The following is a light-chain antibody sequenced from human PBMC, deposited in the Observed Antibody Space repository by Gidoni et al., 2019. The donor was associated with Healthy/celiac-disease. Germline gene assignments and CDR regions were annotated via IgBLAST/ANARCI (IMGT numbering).Light chain of an antibody. CDR1: QGISSA. J-gene: IGKJ5*01. CDR3: QQFNSNPPIT. Sequence: AIELTQSPSSLSASVGDRVTITCRASQGISSALAGYHQKQGKAPKLLIYDASRMESTVPSRFSGSGAATDFTLTISSLQPEDFATYYCQQFNSNPPITFGQGTRLEIK. CDR2: DAS. V-gene: IGKV1-13*02.